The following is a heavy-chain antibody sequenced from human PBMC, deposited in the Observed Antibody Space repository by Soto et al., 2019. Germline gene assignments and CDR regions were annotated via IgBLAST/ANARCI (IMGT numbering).Heavy chain of an antibody. CDR3: VKIAVAARRGPFDY. D-gene: IGHD6-6*01. V-gene: IGHV3-64D*06. CDR1: GFTFSSYA. Sequence: GGSLRLSCSASGFTFSSYAMHWVRQAPGKGLEYAPAISSNGGSTYYADSVKGRFTISRDNSKNTLYLQMSSLRAEDTAVYYCVKIAVAARRGPFDYWGQGTLVTVSS. CDR2: ISSNGGST. J-gene: IGHJ4*02.